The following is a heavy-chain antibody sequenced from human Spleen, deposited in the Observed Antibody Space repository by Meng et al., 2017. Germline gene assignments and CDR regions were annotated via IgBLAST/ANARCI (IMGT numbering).Heavy chain of an antibody. CDR2: IQSIPDGGTT. V-gene: IGHV3-15*01. CDR3: ATETDDNWHDAAFDS. CDR1: GFTFSNAW. D-gene: IGHD1-1*01. J-gene: IGHJ4*02. Sequence: GESLKISCAASGFTFSNAWMSWVRQAPGKGLEWVGHIQSIPDGGTTDYAAPVKGRFTISRDENTLYLQMYSLKAEDTAVYYCATETDDNWHDAAFDSWGQGTLVTVSS.